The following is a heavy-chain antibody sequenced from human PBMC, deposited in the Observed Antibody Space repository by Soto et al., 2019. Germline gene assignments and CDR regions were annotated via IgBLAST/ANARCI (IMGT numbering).Heavy chain of an antibody. D-gene: IGHD5-12*01. CDR3: AKWDGYGDS. Sequence: GGSLRLSCAACGFPFSTNSMAWVRQTPWKGLEWVSGLSVGGDRTFYLESVKGRLTISSETSKNVVYLQMNSLRADGTAVYFCAKWDGYGDSWGQRTLVAVCS. CDR2: LSVGGDRT. CDR1: GFPFSTNS. V-gene: IGHV3-23*01. J-gene: IGHJ4*02.